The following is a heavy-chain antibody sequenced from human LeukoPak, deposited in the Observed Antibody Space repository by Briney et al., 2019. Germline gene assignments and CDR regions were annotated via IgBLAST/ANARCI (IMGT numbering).Heavy chain of an antibody. CDR2: IYPGDSDT. Sequence: GGALEISWKGSGFHFTSYWIGWGRQMPGKGLEWMGSIYPGDSDTRYSPSFQGQVTISADKSISTAYLQWSSLKASDTAMYYCARLPAPSNWQWLVQGDAFDIWGQGTMVTVSS. CDR3: ARLPAPSNWQWLVQGDAFDI. D-gene: IGHD6-19*01. J-gene: IGHJ3*02. V-gene: IGHV5-51*01. CDR1: GFHFTSYW.